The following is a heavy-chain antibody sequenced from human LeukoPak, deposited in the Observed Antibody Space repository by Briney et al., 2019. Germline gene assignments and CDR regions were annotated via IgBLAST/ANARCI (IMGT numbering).Heavy chain of an antibody. V-gene: IGHV1-18*01. CDR3: ASAQEIAVAGSYFDY. D-gene: IGHD6-19*01. CDR2: ISVYSGNT. J-gene: IGHJ4*02. CDR1: GHTFTSYG. Sequence: GASVKVSCKSSGHTFTSYGINWVRQAPGQGLEWMGWISVYSGNTYYAQKFQGRITMTTDTSTSTAYMDLRSLRSDDTAVYYCASAQEIAVAGSYFDYWGQGTLVTVSS.